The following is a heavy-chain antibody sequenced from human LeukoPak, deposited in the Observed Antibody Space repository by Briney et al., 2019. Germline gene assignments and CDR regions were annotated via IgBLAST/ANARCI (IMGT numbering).Heavy chain of an antibody. CDR2: IRYDGSNK. CDR1: GFTFSSYG. CDR3: ARTPGPNWWFDP. D-gene: IGHD1-14*01. J-gene: IGHJ5*02. Sequence: GGSLRLSCAASGFTFSSYGMHWVRQAPGKGLEWVAFIRYDGSNKYYADSVKGRFTISRDNSKNTLYLQMNSLRAEDTAVYYCARTPGPNWWFDPWGQGTLVTVSS. V-gene: IGHV3-30*02.